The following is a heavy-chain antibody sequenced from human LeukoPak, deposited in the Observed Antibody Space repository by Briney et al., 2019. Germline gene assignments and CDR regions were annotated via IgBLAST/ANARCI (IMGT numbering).Heavy chain of an antibody. D-gene: IGHD2-2*01. J-gene: IGHJ6*02. Sequence: GGSLRLSCAASGFTFSSYAMSWVRQAPGKGLEWISAISGSGGSTYYADSVKGRFTISRDNSKNTLYLQMNSLRAEDTAVYYCAGGYCSSTSCSHYYYGMDVWGQGTTVTVSS. CDR1: GFTFSSYA. CDR3: AGGYCSSTSCSHYYYGMDV. CDR2: ISGSGGST. V-gene: IGHV3-23*01.